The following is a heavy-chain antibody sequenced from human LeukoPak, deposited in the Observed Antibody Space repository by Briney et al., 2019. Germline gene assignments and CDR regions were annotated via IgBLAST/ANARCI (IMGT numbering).Heavy chain of an antibody. CDR3: ARSGYDILTGYPDAFDI. CDR1: GDSISSGDYY. D-gene: IGHD3-9*01. CDR2: ISSSGST. Sequence: KPSQTLSLTCTVSGDSISSGDYYWSWIPQPAGKGLEWIGRISSSGSTNYNPSLKGRVTISVDTSKNQFSLKLSSVTAADTAVYYCARSGYDILTGYPDAFDIWGQGTMVTVSS. J-gene: IGHJ3*02. V-gene: IGHV4-61*02.